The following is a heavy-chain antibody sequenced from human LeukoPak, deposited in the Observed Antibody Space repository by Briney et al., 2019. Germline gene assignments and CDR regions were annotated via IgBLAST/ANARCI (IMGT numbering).Heavy chain of an antibody. D-gene: IGHD4-11*01. CDR2: IYYSGST. J-gene: IGHJ4*02. CDR1: GGSISSSSYY. CDR3: ATAGLQVIDY. V-gene: IGHV4-39*01. Sequence: PSETLSLTCSVSGGSISSSSYYWGWIRQPPGKGLEWIGSIYYSGSTYYNPSLKRRVTISVDTSKNQFSLKLSPVTAADTAVYYCATAGLQVIDYWGQGTLVTVSS.